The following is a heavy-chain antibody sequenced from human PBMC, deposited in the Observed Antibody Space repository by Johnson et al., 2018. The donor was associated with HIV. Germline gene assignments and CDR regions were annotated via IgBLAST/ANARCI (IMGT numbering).Heavy chain of an antibody. CDR2: ISYDGSYK. CDR1: GFTFSNYG. V-gene: IGHV3-30*03. J-gene: IGHJ3*02. Sequence: QEQLVESGGGVVRPGRSLRLSCVVSGFTFSNYGMHWVRQAPGKGLEWVAVISYDGSYKYYQDSVRGRFTISRDNSKNTLYLQMSSLRIEDTAVYYCATFGGGSFHAFDIWGQGTMVTVSS. CDR3: ATFGGGSFHAFDI. D-gene: IGHD1-26*01.